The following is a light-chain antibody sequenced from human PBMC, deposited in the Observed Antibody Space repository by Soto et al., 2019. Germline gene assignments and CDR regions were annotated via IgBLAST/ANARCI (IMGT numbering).Light chain of an antibody. CDR2: SVS. V-gene: IGKV3-20*01. J-gene: IGKJ3*01. CDR3: QQYGALPVT. CDR1: QSVRGNS. Sequence: EVVLTQSPGTLSLSPGEGATLSCRASQSVRGNSLAWYQQKPGQAPRLLIYSVSSRATGIPDRFSGSVSGTDFTLTISRLEPEDFAVYYCQQYGALPVTFGPGITVDI.